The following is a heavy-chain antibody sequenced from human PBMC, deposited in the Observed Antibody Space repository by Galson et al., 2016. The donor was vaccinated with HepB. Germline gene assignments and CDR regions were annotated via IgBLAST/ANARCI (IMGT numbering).Heavy chain of an antibody. CDR1: GFTFDDYG. CDR2: ISWNSGRI. V-gene: IGHV3-9*01. D-gene: IGHD4-23*01. Sequence: SLRLSCAASGFTFDDYGMHWVRQAPGKGLEWVSGISWNSGRIGYADSVKGRFTISRDNAKNSLYLQMNSLRAEVTALYYCAKDKWASAVADFDYWGQGTLVTVSS. CDR3: AKDKWASAVADFDY. J-gene: IGHJ4*02.